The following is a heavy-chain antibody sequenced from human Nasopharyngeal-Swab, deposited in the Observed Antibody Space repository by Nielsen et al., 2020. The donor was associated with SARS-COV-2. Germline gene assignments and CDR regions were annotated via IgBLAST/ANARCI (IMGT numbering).Heavy chain of an antibody. CDR3: ARGGPLLRYFPRNWFDP. Sequence: WIRPPPGTGLEWIGEINHSGSTNYNPSLKSRVTISVDTSKNQFSLKLSFVTAADTAVYYCARGGPLLRYFPRNWFDPWGQGTLVTVSS. CDR2: INHSGST. J-gene: IGHJ5*02. D-gene: IGHD3-9*01. V-gene: IGHV4-34*01.